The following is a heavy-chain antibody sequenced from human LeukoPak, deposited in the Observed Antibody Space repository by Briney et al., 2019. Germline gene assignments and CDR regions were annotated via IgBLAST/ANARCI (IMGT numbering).Heavy chain of an antibody. J-gene: IGHJ4*02. CDR1: GGSISSYY. CDR3: ARYSYGIDY. V-gene: IGHV4-59*01. CDR2: IYYSGST. Sequence: SETLSLTCTVSGGSISSYYWSRIRQPPGKGLEWIGYIYYSGSTNYNPSLKSRVTISVDTSKNQFSLKLSSVTAADTAVYYCARYSYGIDYWGQGTLVTVSS. D-gene: IGHD5-18*01.